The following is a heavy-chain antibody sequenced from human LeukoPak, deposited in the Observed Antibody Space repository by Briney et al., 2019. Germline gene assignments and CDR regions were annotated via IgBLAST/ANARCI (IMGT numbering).Heavy chain of an antibody. V-gene: IGHV1-69*04. D-gene: IGHD3-10*01. CDR2: IIPILGIA. CDR1: GGTFSSYA. CDR3: AREIQSMAPGH. J-gene: IGHJ4*02. Sequence: SVKVSCKASGGTFSSYAISWVRQAPGQGLEWMGRIIPILGIANYAQKFQGRVTITADKSTSTAYMELSSLRSEDTAVYYCAREIQSMAPGHWGQGTLVTVSS.